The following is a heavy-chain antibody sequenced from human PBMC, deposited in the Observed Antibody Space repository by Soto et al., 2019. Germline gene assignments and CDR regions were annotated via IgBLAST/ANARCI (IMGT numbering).Heavy chain of an antibody. Sequence: GGSLRLSCAASGFTFTSHALSWVRQAPGKGLAWVSSISGSGGSTYYADSVRGRFTISRDNSKNTVYLQVNSLRAEDTAVYYCARIGDSYVALPYGMDVWGQGTTVTVSS. D-gene: IGHD5-18*01. J-gene: IGHJ6*02. CDR1: GFTFTSHA. CDR2: ISGSGGST. CDR3: ARIGDSYVALPYGMDV. V-gene: IGHV3-23*01.